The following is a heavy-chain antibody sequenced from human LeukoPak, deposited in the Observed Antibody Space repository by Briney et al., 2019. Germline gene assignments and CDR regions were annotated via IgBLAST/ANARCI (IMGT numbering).Heavy chain of an antibody. CDR2: ISNDGSNK. CDR3: ARGVVGTTGMGYYFDY. J-gene: IGHJ4*02. V-gene: IGHV3-30*19. D-gene: IGHD1-26*01. CDR1: GFTFSSHG. Sequence: GSLRLSCAASGFTFSSHGMHWVRQAPGKGLEWVTVISNDGSNKYYADSVKGRFTISRDNSKNTLYLQMSSLRAEDTAIYYCARGVVGTTGMGYYFDYWGQGTLVTVSS.